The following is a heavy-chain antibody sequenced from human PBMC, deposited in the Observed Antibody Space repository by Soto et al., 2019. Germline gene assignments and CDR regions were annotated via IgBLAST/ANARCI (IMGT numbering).Heavy chain of an antibody. V-gene: IGHV1-69*01. Sequence: QVQLVQSGADVKKPGSSVKVSCKTSGGSFGSSAISWVRQAPAQGLEWMGEIIPVFDKANYAQNFQGRLTITADELTGTVFMELSSLRSEDTAVYFCARPSRDWGEAFDLSGLGTFVTVSS. J-gene: IGHJ3*01. D-gene: IGHD3-16*01. CDR2: IIPVFDKA. CDR3: ARPSRDWGEAFDL. CDR1: GGSFGSSA.